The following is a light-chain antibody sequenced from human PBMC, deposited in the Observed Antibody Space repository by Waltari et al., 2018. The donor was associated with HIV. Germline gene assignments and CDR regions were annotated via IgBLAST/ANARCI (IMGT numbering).Light chain of an antibody. V-gene: IGKV1-39*01. CDR1: QNIYSF. Sequence: DIHMTHSPSSLSAAVGDSVHIPCRASQNIYSFLNWYQHKPGKVPKVLIYAASTLENGVPSRFRGTGSSTDFTLTINNVQPEDFATYFGQQGHTTPRTFGQGTNVEIK. CDR3: QQGHTTPRT. J-gene: IGKJ2*01. CDR2: AAS.